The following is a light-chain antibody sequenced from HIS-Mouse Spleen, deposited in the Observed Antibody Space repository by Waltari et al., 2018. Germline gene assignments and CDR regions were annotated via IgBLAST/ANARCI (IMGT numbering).Light chain of an antibody. CDR1: SSDVGGFKQ. J-gene: IGLJ2*01. Sequence: QSSLTQPASVSGSPGQSITISCTGTSSDVGGFKQFSSYQQHPGQAPKLMIYDVSNRPSGVSNRFSGSKSGNTASLTISGLQAEDEADYYCSSYTSSSFNVVFGGGTKLTVL. CDR2: DVS. V-gene: IGLV2-14*03. CDR3: SSYTSSSFNVV.